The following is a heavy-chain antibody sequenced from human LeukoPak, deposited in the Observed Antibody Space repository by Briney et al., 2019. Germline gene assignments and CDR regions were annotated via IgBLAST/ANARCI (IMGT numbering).Heavy chain of an antibody. Sequence: KIGESLKISCKGSGYSFTSYWISWVRQMPGKGLEWMGRIDPSDSYTNYSPSFQGHVTISADKSISTAYLQWSSLKASDTAMYYCARRLTTVVTSFGFDYWGQGTLVTVSS. J-gene: IGHJ4*02. CDR3: ARRLTTVVTSFGFDY. D-gene: IGHD4-23*01. CDR2: IDPSDSYT. V-gene: IGHV5-10-1*01. CDR1: GYSFTSYW.